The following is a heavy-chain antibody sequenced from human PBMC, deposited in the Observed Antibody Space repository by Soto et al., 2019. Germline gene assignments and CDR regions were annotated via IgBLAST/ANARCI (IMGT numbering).Heavy chain of an antibody. CDR1: GYPFIKYG. D-gene: IGHD3-9*01. CDR3: ATSSDTGFDP. CDR2: IKVDSGYT. V-gene: IGHV1-18*04. Sequence: QLQLVQSAAEVKKPGASVRVSCKAYGYPFIKYGISWIRQAPEQGLEWMGWIKVDSGYTNYAQKFQGRVTMTADTSSDTAFMELRSLRLDDTAVYFCATSSDTGFDPWGQGTRVSVSS. J-gene: IGHJ5*02.